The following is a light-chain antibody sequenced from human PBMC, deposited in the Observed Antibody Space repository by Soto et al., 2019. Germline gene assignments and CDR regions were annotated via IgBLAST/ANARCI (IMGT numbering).Light chain of an antibody. Sequence: SYELTQPLSVSVALGQTARITCGGNNIGIKIVHWYQQKPGQAPVVVIYRDSNRPSGIPERFSGSNSGNTATLTISRAQAGDEADYYCQVWDSSTVVFGGGTKLTVL. CDR3: QVWDSSTVV. CDR1: NIGIKI. J-gene: IGLJ2*01. V-gene: IGLV3-9*01. CDR2: RDS.